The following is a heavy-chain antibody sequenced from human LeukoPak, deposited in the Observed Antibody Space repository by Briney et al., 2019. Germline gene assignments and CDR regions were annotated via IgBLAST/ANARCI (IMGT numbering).Heavy chain of an antibody. V-gene: IGHV4-38-2*02. J-gene: IGHJ3*02. D-gene: IGHD6-13*01. Sequence: SETLSLTCTVSGSSISSGYYWGWIRQPPGKGLEWIGSIYHSGSTYYNPSLKSRVTISVDTSKNQFSLKLSSVTAADTAVYYCARVGRIAAAGTGAFDIWGQGTMVTVSS. CDR3: ARVGRIAAAGTGAFDI. CDR1: GSSISSGYY. CDR2: IYHSGST.